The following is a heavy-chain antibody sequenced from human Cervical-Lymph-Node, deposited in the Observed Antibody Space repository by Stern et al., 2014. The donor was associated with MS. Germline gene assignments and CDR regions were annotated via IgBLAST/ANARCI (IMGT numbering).Heavy chain of an antibody. Sequence: EMQLVESGGGLVQPGGSLKLSCAASGFTFSGSAMHWVRQASGKGLEWVGRIRSEANSYATSYAASVKGRFTISRDDSKNTAYLQMNSLNIEDTAVYYCTSLGTIVLSGMDVWGQGTTVTVYS. CDR3: TSLGTIVLSGMDV. CDR2: IRSEANSYAT. V-gene: IGHV3-73*01. J-gene: IGHJ6*02. CDR1: GFTFSGSA. D-gene: IGHD2-8*01.